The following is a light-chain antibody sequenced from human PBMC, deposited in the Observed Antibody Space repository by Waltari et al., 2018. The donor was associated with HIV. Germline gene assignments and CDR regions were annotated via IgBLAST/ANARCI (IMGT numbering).Light chain of an antibody. CDR2: DVN. Sequence: QSALTQHASVSESPGQSITISCTGTSSDVGEYNSVSWYQPPPAKAPKLMIYDVNNRPSGVSNRFSGSKSGNTASLTISGLQAEDEADYYCCSYAGSSTVVFGGGTKLTVL. CDR1: SSDVGEYNS. CDR3: CSYAGSSTVV. V-gene: IGLV2-23*02. J-gene: IGLJ2*01.